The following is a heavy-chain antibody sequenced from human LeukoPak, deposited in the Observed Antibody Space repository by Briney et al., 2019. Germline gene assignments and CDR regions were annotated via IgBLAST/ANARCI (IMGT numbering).Heavy chain of an antibody. D-gene: IGHD6-19*01. J-gene: IGHJ4*02. V-gene: IGHV4-34*01. CDR3: ARGPATAGYSSGWYFPFDY. CDR2: INHSGST. Sequence: SETLSLNCAVYGGSFSVYYWSWLRQPPGKGLEWFGEINHSGSTNYNPSLKSRVTISVDTSKNQFSLKLSSVTAADTAVYYCARGPATAGYSSGWYFPFDYWGQGTLVTVSS. CDR1: GGSFSVYY.